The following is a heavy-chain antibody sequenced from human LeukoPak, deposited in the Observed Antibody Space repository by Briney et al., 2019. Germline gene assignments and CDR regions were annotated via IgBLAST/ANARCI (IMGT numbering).Heavy chain of an antibody. Sequence: SETLSLTCTVSGGSISSYYWGWIRQPPGKGLEWIGSIYYSGSTYYNPSLKSRVTISVDTSKNQFSLKLSSVTAADTAVYYCAREEVRAFDIWGQGTMVTVSS. CDR2: IYYSGST. V-gene: IGHV4-39*07. CDR3: AREEVRAFDI. D-gene: IGHD3-10*01. CDR1: GGSISSYY. J-gene: IGHJ3*02.